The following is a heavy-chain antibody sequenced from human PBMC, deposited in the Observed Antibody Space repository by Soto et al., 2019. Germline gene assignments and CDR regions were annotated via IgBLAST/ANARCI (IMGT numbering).Heavy chain of an antibody. Sequence: SETLSLTCTVSGGSISSSSYYWGWIRQPPGKGLEWIGSIYYSGSTYYNPSLKSRVTISVDTSKNQFSLKLSSVTAADAAVYYCARHHEAPDIWPPYYFDYSGQGTLVTVSS. CDR1: GGSISSSSYY. CDR3: ARHHEAPDIWPPYYFDY. J-gene: IGHJ4*02. D-gene: IGHD2-15*01. V-gene: IGHV4-39*01. CDR2: IYYSGST.